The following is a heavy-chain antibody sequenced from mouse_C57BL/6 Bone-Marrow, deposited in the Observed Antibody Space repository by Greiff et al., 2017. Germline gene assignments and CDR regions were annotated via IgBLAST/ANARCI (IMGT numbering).Heavy chain of an antibody. CDR3: ARMGWLLPPFAY. V-gene: IGHV8-8*01. Sequence: QVTLKVSGPGILQPSQTLSLTCSFSGFSLSTFGMGVGWIRQPSGKGLEWLAHIWWDDDKYYNPALKSRLTISKDTSKNQVFLKIATVDTADTATYYCARMGWLLPPFAYWGQGTLVTVSA. D-gene: IGHD2-3*01. CDR1: GFSLSTFGMG. J-gene: IGHJ3*01. CDR2: IWWDDDK.